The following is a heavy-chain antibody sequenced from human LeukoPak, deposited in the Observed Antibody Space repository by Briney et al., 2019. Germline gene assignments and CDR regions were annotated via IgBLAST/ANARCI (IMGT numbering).Heavy chain of an antibody. CDR3: ARDDLLTGYAFDV. J-gene: IGHJ3*01. CDR2: ISRAGDYI. V-gene: IGHV3-21*04. Sequence: GGSLRLSCADSGFTFSDYAMSWVRQAPGKGLEWVSSISRAGDYIYYADSVKGRFTISRDNAKNSLFLQMTRLRVEDTAIYYCARDDLLTGYAFDVWGQGTMVTVSS. D-gene: IGHD3-9*01. CDR1: GFTFSDYA.